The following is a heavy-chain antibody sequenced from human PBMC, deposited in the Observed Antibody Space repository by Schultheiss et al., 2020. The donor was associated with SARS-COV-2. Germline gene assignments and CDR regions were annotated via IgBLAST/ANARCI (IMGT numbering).Heavy chain of an antibody. V-gene: IGHV1-3*01. J-gene: IGHJ6*02. D-gene: IGHD2-8*01. CDR1: GYTFTNYA. Sequence: ASVKVSCKASGYTFTNYAMHWVRQAPGQRLEWMGWINAGNGNTKYAQKLQGRVTITRDTSASTAYMELSSLRSEDTAVYYCARERVVLLMDSYYYYFGIDVWGQGTTVTVSS. CDR3: ARERVVLLMDSYYYYFGIDV. CDR2: INAGNGNT.